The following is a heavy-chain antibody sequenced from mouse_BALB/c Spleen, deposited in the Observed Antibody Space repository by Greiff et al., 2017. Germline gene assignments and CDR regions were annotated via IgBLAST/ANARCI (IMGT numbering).Heavy chain of an antibody. CDR1: GFTFSDYY. Sequence: EVQRVESGGGLVKPGGSLKLSCAASGFTFSDYYMYWVRQTPEKRLEWVATISDGGSYTYYPDSVKGRFTISRDNAKNNLYLQMSSLKSEDTAMYYCARETAVVDFFAYWGQGTLVTVSA. D-gene: IGHD1-1*02. CDR3: ARETAVVDFFAY. V-gene: IGHV5-4*02. J-gene: IGHJ3*01. CDR2: ISDGGSYT.